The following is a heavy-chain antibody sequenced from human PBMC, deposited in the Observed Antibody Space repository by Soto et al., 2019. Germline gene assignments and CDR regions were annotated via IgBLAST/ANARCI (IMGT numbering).Heavy chain of an antibody. CDR3: AREIPDITIFGVVNPHYYYYGMDV. D-gene: IGHD3-3*01. J-gene: IGHJ6*02. V-gene: IGHV3-66*01. CDR1: GFTVSSNY. CDR2: IYSGGST. Sequence: GGSLRLSCAASGFTVSSNYMSWVRQAPGKGLEWVSVIYSGGSTYYADSVKGRFTISRDNSKNTLYLQMNSLRAEDTAVYYCAREIPDITIFGVVNPHYYYYGMDVWGQGTTVTVSS.